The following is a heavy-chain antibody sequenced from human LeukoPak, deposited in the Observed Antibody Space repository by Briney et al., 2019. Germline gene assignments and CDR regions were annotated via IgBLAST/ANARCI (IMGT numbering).Heavy chain of an antibody. CDR2: MTRSGTI. D-gene: IGHD3-10*02. J-gene: IGHJ3*02. CDR3: ARAHTMFWEFDGFDI. Sequence: KTGGSLRLSCAASGFSFSSYSMNWVRQAPGKGLEWVATMTRSGTIYYADSVKGRFTISRDNAKNSVYLQMNSLRDEDTALYSCARAHTMFWEFDGFDIWGRGTKVTVSS. CDR1: GFSFSSYS. V-gene: IGHV3-69-1*01.